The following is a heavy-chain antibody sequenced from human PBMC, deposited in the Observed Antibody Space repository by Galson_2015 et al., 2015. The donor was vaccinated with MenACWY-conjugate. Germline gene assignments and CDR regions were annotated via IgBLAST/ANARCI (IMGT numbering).Heavy chain of an antibody. CDR1: GFTFISSA. J-gene: IGHJ2*01. CDR3: AAKRSRDWYFDL. Sequence: SVKVSCKASGFTFISSAMQWVRQARGQRLEWMGWVAVGSGDTNYAQKFQERVAITRDVSTSTAFMELSSLRSEDTAVYYCAAKRSRDWYFDLWGRGTLATVSS. V-gene: IGHV1-58*02. CDR2: VAVGSGDT. D-gene: IGHD2-2*01.